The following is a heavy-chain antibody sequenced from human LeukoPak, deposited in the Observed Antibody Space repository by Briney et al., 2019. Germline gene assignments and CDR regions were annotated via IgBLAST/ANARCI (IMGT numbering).Heavy chain of an antibody. CDR1: GGSISSSSYY. D-gene: IGHD4-11*01. CDR3: ARLRAGTVTTGHGWFDP. J-gene: IGHJ5*02. V-gene: IGHV4-39*01. CDR2: IYYSGST. Sequence: SETLSLTCTVSGGSISSSSYYWGWIRQPPGKGLEWIGSIYYSGSTYYNPSLKSRVTISVDTSKNQFSLKLSSVTAADTAVYYCARLRAGTVTTGHGWFDPWGQGTLVTVSS.